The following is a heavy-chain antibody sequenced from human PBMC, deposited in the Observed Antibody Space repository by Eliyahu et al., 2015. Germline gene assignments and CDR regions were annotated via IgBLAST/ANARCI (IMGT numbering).Heavy chain of an antibody. D-gene: IGHD3-9*01. V-gene: IGHV3-48*03. Sequence: EVRLHQSGGGFVRPGGSLRLXCAAXGFXFRSYEMNWVRQVPGKGLEXISYISSSGMTVHYAESVKGRFTISRDNAKNLLYLQVNDLRGDDTAVYFCARDHAGYDDYFAMDVWGQGTPVTVSS. J-gene: IGHJ6*02. CDR3: ARDHAGYDDYFAMDV. CDR1: GFXFRSYE. CDR2: ISSSGMTV.